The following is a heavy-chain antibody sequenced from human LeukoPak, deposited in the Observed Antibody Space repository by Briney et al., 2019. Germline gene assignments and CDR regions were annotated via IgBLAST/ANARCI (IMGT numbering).Heavy chain of an antibody. CDR3: ARVGAAGNDY. V-gene: IGHV4-38-2*02. J-gene: IGHJ4*02. Sequence: PSETLSLTCTVSGYSISSGYYWGWIRQPPGKGLEWIGSIYHSGSTYYNPSLKSRVTISVDTSKNQFSLKLSSVTAADTAVYYCARVGAAGNDYWGQGTLVTVSS. CDR1: GYSISSGYY. D-gene: IGHD6-13*01. CDR2: IYHSGST.